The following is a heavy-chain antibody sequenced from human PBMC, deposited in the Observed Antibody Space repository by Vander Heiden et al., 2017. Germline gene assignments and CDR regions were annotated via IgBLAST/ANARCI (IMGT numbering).Heavy chain of an antibody. CDR1: GGTFSSYA. J-gene: IGHJ6*02. D-gene: IGHD5-12*01. CDR3: ASCRRDGYNSRYYYYYGMDV. Sequence: QVQLVQSGAEVKKPGSSVKVSCKASGGTFSSYAISWVRQAPGQGLEWMGGIIPIFGTANYAQKFQGRVTITADESTSTAYMELSSLRSEDTAVYYCASCRRDGYNSRYYYYYGMDVWGQGTTVTVSS. V-gene: IGHV1-69*01. CDR2: IIPIFGTA.